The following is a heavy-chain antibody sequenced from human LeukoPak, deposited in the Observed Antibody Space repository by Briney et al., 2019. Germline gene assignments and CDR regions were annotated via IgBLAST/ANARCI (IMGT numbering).Heavy chain of an antibody. J-gene: IGHJ3*02. V-gene: IGHV3-23*01. Sequence: PGGSLRLSCAASGFTFLTYAMSWVRQAPGKGLQWVSVIRDSGASTYYADSVKGRFTISRDNSKNTLYLQMNSLRAEDTAVYYCAKAGRSGWYPGGPFDIWGQGTMVTVSS. D-gene: IGHD6-19*01. CDR2: IRDSGAST. CDR3: AKAGRSGWYPGGPFDI. CDR1: GFTFLTYA.